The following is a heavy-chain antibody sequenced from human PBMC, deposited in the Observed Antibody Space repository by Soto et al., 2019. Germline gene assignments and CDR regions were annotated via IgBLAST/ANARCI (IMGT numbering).Heavy chain of an antibody. CDR2: ISSTSSYI. CDR3: ARERYGVGDLELDS. V-gene: IGHV3-21*01. CDR1: GFTFGSCT. D-gene: IGHD3-10*01. J-gene: IGHJ4*02. Sequence: EVQLVESGGGLVKPGVSLRLSCGASGFTFGSCTMNWVRQAPGTGLEWVSSISSTSSYIYYADSVKGRVTISRENAKDSLYLQMNSLRAEDTALYFCARERYGVGDLELDSWGQGTLVTFSS.